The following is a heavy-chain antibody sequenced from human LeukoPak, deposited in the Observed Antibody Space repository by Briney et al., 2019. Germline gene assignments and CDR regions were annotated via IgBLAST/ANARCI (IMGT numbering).Heavy chain of an antibody. J-gene: IGHJ4*02. CDR2: FYSGGST. D-gene: IGHD4-11*01. V-gene: IGHV3-53*01. CDR3: ARSDSNYLFDY. CDR1: GSTVSSNY. Sequence: GGSLRLSCAACGSTVSSNYMSWVRQARGRGRGGVSVFYSGGSTYYADSVKGRFTISRDNSKNTLYLQMNSLRAEDTAVYYCARSDSNYLFDYWGQGTLVTVSS.